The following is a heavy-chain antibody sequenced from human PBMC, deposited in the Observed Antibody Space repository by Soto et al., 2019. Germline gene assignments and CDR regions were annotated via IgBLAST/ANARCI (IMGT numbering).Heavy chain of an antibody. D-gene: IGHD3-10*01. CDR2: TRNKANSYNT. CDR1: GFTFSDHY. J-gene: IGHJ4*02. Sequence: GGSLRLSCAGSGFTFSDHYMDWVRQAPGKGLEWVGRTRNKANSYNTDYAAPVKGRFTISRDDSKNTLYLQMNSLKTEDTAVYYCTTAIVLRITMVRGVIINGNPAYEIDYWGQGTLVTVSS. V-gene: IGHV3-72*01. CDR3: TTAIVLRITMVRGVIINGNPAYEIDY.